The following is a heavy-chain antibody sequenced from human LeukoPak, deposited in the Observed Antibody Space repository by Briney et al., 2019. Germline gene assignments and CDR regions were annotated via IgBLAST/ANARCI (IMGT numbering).Heavy chain of an antibody. J-gene: IGHJ3*02. CDR1: GFTFSSYG. Sequence: PGRSLRLSCAASGFTFSSYGMHWVRQAPGKGLEWVAIIWYDGSNEYYADSVKGRFTISRDNSKNTLYLQMNSLRAEDTAVYYCAKDLGTTVVTHDAFDIWGQGTMVTVSS. D-gene: IGHD4-23*01. V-gene: IGHV3-33*06. CDR3: AKDLGTTVVTHDAFDI. CDR2: IWYDGSNE.